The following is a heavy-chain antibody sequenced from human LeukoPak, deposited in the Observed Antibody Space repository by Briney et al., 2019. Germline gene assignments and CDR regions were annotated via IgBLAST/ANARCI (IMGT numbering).Heavy chain of an antibody. V-gene: IGHV3-21*04. CDR2: ISSSSDYI. CDR1: GFTFRSYG. CDR3: ARVRGSDSFTYFDY. Sequence: GGSLRLSCAASGFTFRSYGMNWVRQAPGTGLEWVSSISSSSDYIYYADSVKGRFTISRDNAKNSLYLQMHRLRAEDTAVYYCARVRGSDSFTYFDYWGQGTLVTVSS. D-gene: IGHD1-26*01. J-gene: IGHJ4*02.